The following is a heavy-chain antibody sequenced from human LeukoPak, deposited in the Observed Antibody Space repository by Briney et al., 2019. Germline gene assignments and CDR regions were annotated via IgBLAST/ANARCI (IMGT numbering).Heavy chain of an antibody. CDR3: ARDILSGRFGFDP. Sequence: SETLSLTCTVSGGSFSSYYWSWIRQSPEKGLEWLGYISYSGSTNYNPSLKRRVTISVDTSRNQFSLKLTSVTAADTAVYYCARDILSGRFGFDPWGQGTLVTVSS. D-gene: IGHD3-9*01. CDR1: GGSFSSYY. CDR2: ISYSGST. V-gene: IGHV4-59*01. J-gene: IGHJ5*02.